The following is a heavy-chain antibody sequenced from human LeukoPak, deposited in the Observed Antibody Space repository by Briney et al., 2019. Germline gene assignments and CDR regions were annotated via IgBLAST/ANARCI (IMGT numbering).Heavy chain of an antibody. V-gene: IGHV4-39*07. D-gene: IGHD6-13*01. CDR3: ARDLAAAGYFDY. CDR2: IHYSGST. CDR1: GGSISSSTSF. Sequence: PSETLSLTCTVSGGSISSSTSFWGWIRQPPGKGLEWIGSIHYSGSTYYNSSLKSRVTMSVDTSKNQFSLKLSSVTAADTAVYYCARDLAAAGYFDYWGQGTLVTVSS. J-gene: IGHJ4*02.